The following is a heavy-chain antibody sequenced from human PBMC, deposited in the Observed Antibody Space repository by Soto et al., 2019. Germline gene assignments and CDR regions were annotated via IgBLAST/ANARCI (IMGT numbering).Heavy chain of an antibody. CDR3: AREWRGSYLDY. D-gene: IGHD3-16*01. CDR1: GFTFSSYA. CDR2: ISYDGSNK. J-gene: IGHJ4*02. V-gene: IGHV3-30-3*01. Sequence: QVQLVESGGGVVQPGRSLRLSCAASGFTFSSYAMHWVRQAPGKGLEWVAVISYDGSNKYYADSVEGRFTISRDNSKNTLYLQMNSLRAEDTAVYYCAREWRGSYLDYWGQGTLVTVSS.